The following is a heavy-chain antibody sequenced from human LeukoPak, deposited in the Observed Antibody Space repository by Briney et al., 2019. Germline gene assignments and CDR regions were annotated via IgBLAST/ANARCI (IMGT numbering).Heavy chain of an antibody. D-gene: IGHD2-15*01. CDR1: GFTFSDYY. V-gene: IGHV3-11*04. J-gene: IGHJ4*02. CDR2: ISSSGSTI. CDR3: ARAWSDYYFDY. Sequence: GGSLRLSCAASGFTFSDYYMSWIRQAPGKGLEWVSYISSSGSTIYYADSVKGRFTISRENAKNSLYLQMNSLRAGDTAVYYCARAWSDYYFDYWGQGTLVIVSS.